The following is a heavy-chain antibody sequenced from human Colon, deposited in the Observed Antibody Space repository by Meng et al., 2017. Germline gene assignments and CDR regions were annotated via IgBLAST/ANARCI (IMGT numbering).Heavy chain of an antibody. J-gene: IGHJ2*01. CDR3: ARGYYDSSGYGYWYFDL. D-gene: IGHD3-22*01. Sequence: VLLQVPAPGLGKPSQTLSLTFPFSGGSISSGNDNWSWNRHPPGKGLEWIRYINCNGSTYYNPSLKSRVTISVDTSKNQFSLKLSSVTAADTAVYYCARGYYDSSGYGYWYFDLWGRGTLVTVSS. V-gene: IGHV4-30-4*01. CDR1: GGSISSGNDN. CDR2: INCNGST.